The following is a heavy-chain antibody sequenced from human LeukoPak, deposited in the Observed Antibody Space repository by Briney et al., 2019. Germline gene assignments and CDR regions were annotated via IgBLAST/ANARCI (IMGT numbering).Heavy chain of an antibody. V-gene: IGHV4-34*01. Sequence: SETLSLTCAVYGGSFSGYYWSWIRQPPGRGREGIGEINHSGSTNYNPSLKSRVTISVDTSKNQFSLKLSSVTAADTAVYYCARVAGYCSSTSCYYYYGMDVWGQGTTVTVSS. CDR1: GGSFSGYY. J-gene: IGHJ6*02. CDR3: ARVAGYCSSTSCYYYYGMDV. CDR2: INHSGST. D-gene: IGHD2-2*01.